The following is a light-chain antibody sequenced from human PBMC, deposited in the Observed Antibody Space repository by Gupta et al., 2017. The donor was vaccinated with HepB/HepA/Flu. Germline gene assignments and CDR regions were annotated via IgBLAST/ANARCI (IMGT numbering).Light chain of an antibody. J-gene: IGLJ2*01. CDR1: SSDVSGYNS. V-gene: IGLV2-14*03. CDR2: DVS. Sequence: QSALTQPAPVSGSPGQSINITCTGTSSDVSGYNSVSWYQQHPGKPPQLMIYDVSDRPSGVSNRFSGSKSGNTASLTISRLQAEDEAEYYCNSYTSSSTRVFGGGTKLTVL. CDR3: NSYTSSSTRV.